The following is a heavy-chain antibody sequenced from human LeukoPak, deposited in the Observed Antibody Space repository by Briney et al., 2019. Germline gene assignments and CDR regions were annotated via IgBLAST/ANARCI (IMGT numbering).Heavy chain of an antibody. CDR1: GFTFSSYE. Sequence: GGSLGLSCAASGFTFSSYEMNWVRQAPGKGLEWVSYISSSGSTIYYADSVKGRFTISRDNAKNSLYLQMNSLRAEDTAVYYCAELGITMIGGVWGKGTTVTISS. CDR2: ISSSGSTI. D-gene: IGHD3-10*02. V-gene: IGHV3-48*03. CDR3: AELGITMIGGV. J-gene: IGHJ6*04.